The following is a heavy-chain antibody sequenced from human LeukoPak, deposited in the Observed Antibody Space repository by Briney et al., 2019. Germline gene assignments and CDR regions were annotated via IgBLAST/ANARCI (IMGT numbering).Heavy chain of an antibody. CDR3: ARGSHSSGWYDFDY. CDR1: GGSFSGYY. D-gene: IGHD6-19*01. J-gene: IGHJ4*02. Sequence: SETLSLTCAVYGGSFSGYYWSWIRQPPGKGLEWIGEINHSGSTNYNPSLKSRVTISVDTSKNQFSLKLSSVTAADTAVYYCARGSHSSGWYDFDYWGQGTLVTVSS. CDR2: INHSGST. V-gene: IGHV4-34*01.